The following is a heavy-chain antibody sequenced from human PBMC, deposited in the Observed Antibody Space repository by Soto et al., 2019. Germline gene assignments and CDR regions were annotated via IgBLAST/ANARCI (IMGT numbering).Heavy chain of an antibody. CDR2: TYYRSKWYS. J-gene: IGHJ6*02. Sequence: SQTLSLTCAISGDSVSSNNAAWNWIRQSPSRGLEWLGRTYYRSKWYSDYSLSMKSRITINPDTSKDQFSLQLNSVTPEDTALYYCARAKEYTRSSGMDVWGQGTTVTVSS. CDR3: ARAKEYTRSSGMDV. CDR1: GDSVSSNNAA. D-gene: IGHD6-6*01. V-gene: IGHV6-1*01.